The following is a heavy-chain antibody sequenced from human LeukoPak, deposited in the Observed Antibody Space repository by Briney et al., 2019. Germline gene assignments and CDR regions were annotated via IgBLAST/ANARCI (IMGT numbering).Heavy chain of an antibody. CDR1: GGSISSGGYY. CDR2: IYHSGST. CDR3: ARELSSSSAFDI. D-gene: IGHD6-6*01. J-gene: IGHJ3*02. Sequence: KASETLSLTCTVSGGSISSGGYYWSWIRQPPGKGLEWIGYIYHSGSTYYNPSLKSRVTISVDRSKNQFSLKLSSVTAADTAVYYCARELSSSSAFDIWGQGTMVTVSS. V-gene: IGHV4-30-2*01.